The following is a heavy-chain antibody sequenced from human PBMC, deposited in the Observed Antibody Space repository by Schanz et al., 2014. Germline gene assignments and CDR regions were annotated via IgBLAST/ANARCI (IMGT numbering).Heavy chain of an antibody. CDR1: GYTFTSDS. V-gene: IGHV1-46*01. D-gene: IGHD4-17*01. Sequence: QVLQVQSGSELKKPGTSVKVSCKASGYTFTSDSMHWVRQAPGQGLEWMGMINPSGGSTTYAQKFQGRVTMTRDASTSTVYMELSSLRSEDTAVYYCATLDYADSVSWGQGTLVTVSS. CDR3: ATLDYADSVS. J-gene: IGHJ5*02. CDR2: INPSGGST.